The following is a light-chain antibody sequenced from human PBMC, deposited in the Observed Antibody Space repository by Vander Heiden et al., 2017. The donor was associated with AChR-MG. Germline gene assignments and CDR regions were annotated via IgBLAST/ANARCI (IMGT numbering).Light chain of an antibody. CDR2: EVS. J-gene: IGLJ7*01. V-gene: IGLV2-23*02. Sequence: QSPLTQPASVAGSPGQSITISCTGTSRDVGSYNRGACYHTHQGKAPKLMIYEVSKRPTGVSNRFSGSKSGNTASLTISGLQAEDEADYYCCSYAGSSTFAVFGGGTQLTVL. CDR1: SRDVGSYNR. CDR3: CSYAGSSTFAV.